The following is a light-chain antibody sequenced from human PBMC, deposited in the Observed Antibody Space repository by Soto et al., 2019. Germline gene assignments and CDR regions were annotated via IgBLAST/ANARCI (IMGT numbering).Light chain of an antibody. V-gene: IGKV3-15*01. J-gene: IGKJ1*01. CDR2: GAS. CDR3: QQYNNWPRT. CDR1: QSVSIN. Sequence: EIVMTQSPATLSVSPGERATLSCRASQSVSINLAWYQQKPGQAPRLLIYGASSRATGIPARFSGSGSGTEFTRTISSLQSEDSAVYFCQQYNNWPRTFGQGTKVDIK.